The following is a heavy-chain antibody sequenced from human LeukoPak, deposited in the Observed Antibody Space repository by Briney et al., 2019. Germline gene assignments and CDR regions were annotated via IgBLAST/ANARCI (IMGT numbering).Heavy chain of an antibody. CDR2: IKQDGSER. V-gene: IGHV3-7*01. CDR3: ARGSSSGWYYYFDC. Sequence: GGSLRLSCAASGFTFSSYNMNWVRQAPGKGLEGVANIKQDGSERYYVDSVKGRFTISRDNAKNSLYLQMSSLRAEDTALYYCARGSSSGWYYYFDCWGQGTLVTVSS. J-gene: IGHJ4*02. D-gene: IGHD6-19*01. CDR1: GFTFSSYN.